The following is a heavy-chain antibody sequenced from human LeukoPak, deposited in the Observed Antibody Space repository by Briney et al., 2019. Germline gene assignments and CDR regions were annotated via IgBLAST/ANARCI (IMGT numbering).Heavy chain of an antibody. Sequence: GGSLRLSCVASGFTFSNYDMNWVRQAPGKGLEWVSHISSSDNTVHYADSVRGRFTISKDNARNLLYLQMNSLRAEDTAVYYCVRDESGDYDFDFWGQGTLVTVSS. CDR1: GFTFSNYD. J-gene: IGHJ4*02. D-gene: IGHD4-17*01. CDR3: VRDESGDYDFDF. V-gene: IGHV3-48*03. CDR2: ISSSDNTV.